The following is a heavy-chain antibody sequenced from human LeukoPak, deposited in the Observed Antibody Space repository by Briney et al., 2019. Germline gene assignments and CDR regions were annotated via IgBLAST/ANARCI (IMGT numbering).Heavy chain of an antibody. CDR1: GFSFSTYS. J-gene: IGHJ4*02. V-gene: IGHV3-48*02. CDR2: ISGTSLTI. Sequence: PGGSLRLSCAASGFSFSTYSLSWVRQAPGKGLEWVSYISGTSLTIYYADSVKGRFTISRDNAKNSVSLQMNRLRHEDTAVYYCARDFNHYFDYWGQGAPVTVSS. CDR3: ARDFNHYFDY.